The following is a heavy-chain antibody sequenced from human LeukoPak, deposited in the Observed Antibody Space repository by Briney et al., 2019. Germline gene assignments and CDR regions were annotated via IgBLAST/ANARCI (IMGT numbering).Heavy chain of an antibody. V-gene: IGHV3-73*01. J-gene: IGHJ4*02. Sequence: GGSLRLSCAASGFTFSGSDMHWVRQASGKGLEWVGRIRSKSKSYATAYAVSVKGRFTVSRDDSMNTAYLQMNSLKTEDTAVYYCTRGETTRPFEYWGQGALVTVSS. CDR1: GFTFSGSD. CDR3: TRGETTRPFEY. CDR2: IRSKSKSYAT. D-gene: IGHD1-7*01.